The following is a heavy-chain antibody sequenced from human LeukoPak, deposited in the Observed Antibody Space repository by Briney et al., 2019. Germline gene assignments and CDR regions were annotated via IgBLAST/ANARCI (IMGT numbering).Heavy chain of an antibody. Sequence: GSLRLSCAASGFIFSSYLMSWVRQAPGKGLEWVASIKQDGSEEYYVDSVKGRFTISRDNAKNSLYLQMNSLRAEDTAVYYCARARLAVVPFDYWGQGTLVTVSS. J-gene: IGHJ4*02. V-gene: IGHV3-7*01. CDR2: IKQDGSEE. CDR3: ARARLAVVPFDY. D-gene: IGHD6-19*01. CDR1: GFIFSSYL.